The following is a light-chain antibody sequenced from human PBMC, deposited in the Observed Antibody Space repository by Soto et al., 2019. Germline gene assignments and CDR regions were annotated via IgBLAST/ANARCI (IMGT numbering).Light chain of an antibody. V-gene: IGKV1-17*01. CDR2: AAS. Sequence: DLPMTQSPSSLSASVGDRVTITCRASQGIRNYLGWYQQKPGKAPTRLIYAASSLQSGVPSRFSGSGSGTEFTLTISSLQPEDFATYYCLQHNSSPPTFGQGTKVEIK. CDR1: QGIRNY. J-gene: IGKJ1*01. CDR3: LQHNSSPPT.